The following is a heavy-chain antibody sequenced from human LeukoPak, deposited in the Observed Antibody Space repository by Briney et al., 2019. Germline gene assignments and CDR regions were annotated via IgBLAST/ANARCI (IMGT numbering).Heavy chain of an antibody. D-gene: IGHD5-12*01. CDR2: MSDIGGST. Sequence: GGSLRLSCAASGFIFRTYAMSWVRQAPGKGLEWVSGMSDIGGSTYYADSVKGRFTISRDNSKNTLYLQMNSLRAEDTAVYYCAKNSGIDYWGQGTLVTVSS. CDR3: AKNSGIDY. V-gene: IGHV3-23*01. CDR1: GFIFRTYA. J-gene: IGHJ4*02.